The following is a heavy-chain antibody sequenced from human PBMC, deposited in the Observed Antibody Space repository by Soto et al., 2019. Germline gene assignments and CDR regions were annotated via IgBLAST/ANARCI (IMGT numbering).Heavy chain of an antibody. D-gene: IGHD2-15*01. CDR1: GFSLSTSGVG. V-gene: IGHV2-5*02. CDR2: IYWDDDK. Sequence: QITLKESGPTLVKPTQTLTLTCTFSGFSLSTSGVGVGWIRQPPGKALEWLALIYWDDDKRYSPSLKSRLTITKDTFKNHVVLTMTNMDPVDTATYYCAHRPANRYCSGGSCYTENWYFDLWGRGTLVTVSS. J-gene: IGHJ2*01. CDR3: AHRPANRYCSGGSCYTENWYFDL.